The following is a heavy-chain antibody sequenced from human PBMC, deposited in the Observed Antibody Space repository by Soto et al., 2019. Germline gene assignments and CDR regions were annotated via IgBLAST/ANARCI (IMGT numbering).Heavy chain of an antibody. CDR3: AREGGDGIDY. Sequence: PSETLSLTCTVSGGSIRSGSHYCSWIRQHPGKGLEWIGYIYYSGSTYYNPSLKSRITISISTSKNQFSLKLTSVTAADTAVYYCAREGGDGIDYWGQGTLVTVSS. CDR2: IYYSGST. CDR1: GGSIRSGSHY. V-gene: IGHV4-31*03. J-gene: IGHJ4*02. D-gene: IGHD3-16*01.